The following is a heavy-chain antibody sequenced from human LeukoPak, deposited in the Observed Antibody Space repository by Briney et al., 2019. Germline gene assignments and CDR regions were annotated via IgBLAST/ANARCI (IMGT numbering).Heavy chain of an antibody. Sequence: SDTLSLTCTLSGGSISSSYWRWIRQPPGKGREGIGYIYYSGTTNQHPSLKSRVTISIDTSKNQFSLKLSSVTAADTAVYYCARDTPENHAFDIWGQGTMVTVSS. CDR2: IYYSGTT. V-gene: IGHV4-59*01. CDR3: ARDTPENHAFDI. CDR1: GGSISSSY. J-gene: IGHJ3*02.